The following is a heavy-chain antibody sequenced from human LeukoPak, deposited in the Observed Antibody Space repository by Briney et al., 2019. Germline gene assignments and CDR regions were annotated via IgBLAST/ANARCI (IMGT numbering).Heavy chain of an antibody. V-gene: IGHV3-66*01. Sequence: PGGSLRLSCVASGFIVSNDYVSWVRQAPGKGLEWVSVIYSGGSTYYADSVKGRFTISRDNSKNTVYLQMNSLRSEDTAIYYCARAILARAGYFTYWGQGTLVTVSS. J-gene: IGHJ4*02. CDR1: GFIVSNDY. D-gene: IGHD2-8*02. CDR2: IYSGGST. CDR3: ARAILARAGYFTY.